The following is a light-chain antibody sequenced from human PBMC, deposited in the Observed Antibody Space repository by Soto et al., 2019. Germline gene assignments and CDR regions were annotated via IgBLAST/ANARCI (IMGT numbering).Light chain of an antibody. Sequence: QPVLTQPASVSGSPGQSITISCTGSSSDVGGHAYVSWYQQHPGKAPKLIIYEVTHRPSGVSDRFSGSRSGNTASLTISGLQAEDEADYYCNSYTTTTALVFGGGTKLTVL. CDR1: SSDVGGHAY. J-gene: IGLJ2*01. V-gene: IGLV2-14*01. CDR2: EVT. CDR3: NSYTTTTALV.